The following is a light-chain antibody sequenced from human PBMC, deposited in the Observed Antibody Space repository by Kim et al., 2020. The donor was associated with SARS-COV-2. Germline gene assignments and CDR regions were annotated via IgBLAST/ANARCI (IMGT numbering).Light chain of an antibody. CDR2: EVS. J-gene: IGLJ3*02. Sequence: GQSVTISCTGTSSDVGGYNSVSWYQQHPGKAPKRMIYEVSERPSGVPDRFSASKSVNTASLTVSGLQAEDEADYYCSSYAGSNNLVFGGGTQLTVL. CDR3: SSYAGSNNLV. CDR1: SSDVGGYNS. V-gene: IGLV2-8*01.